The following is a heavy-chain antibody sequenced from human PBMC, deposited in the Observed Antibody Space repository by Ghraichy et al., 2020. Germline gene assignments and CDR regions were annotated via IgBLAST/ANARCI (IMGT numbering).Heavy chain of an antibody. D-gene: IGHD6-19*01. J-gene: IGHJ4*02. CDR3: VKDRWSSGWFSDY. V-gene: IGHV3-64D*06. Sequence: GGSLRLSCSASGFTFSSYAMHWVRQAPGKGLEYVSAINNNGGTTYYADSVKGRFTISRDNSKNTLYLQMSSLGAEDTAVYYCVKDRWSSGWFSDYWGQGTLVTVSS. CDR2: INNNGGTT. CDR1: GFTFSSYA.